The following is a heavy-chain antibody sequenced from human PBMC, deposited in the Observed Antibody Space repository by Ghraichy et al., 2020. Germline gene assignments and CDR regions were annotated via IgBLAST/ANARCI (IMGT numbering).Heavy chain of an antibody. Sequence: SETLSLTCTVSGGSISNSNYYWGWIRQPPGKGLEWIGNVYYSGSTYNNPSLKSRVTISVDTSKNQFSLKLSSVTAADTAVYWCARLSGGWGRGYLQRWGQGTLVTVSS. CDR2: VYYSGST. J-gene: IGHJ1*01. CDR3: ARLSGGWGRGYLQR. V-gene: IGHV4-39*01. D-gene: IGHD1-26*01. CDR1: GGSISNSNYY.